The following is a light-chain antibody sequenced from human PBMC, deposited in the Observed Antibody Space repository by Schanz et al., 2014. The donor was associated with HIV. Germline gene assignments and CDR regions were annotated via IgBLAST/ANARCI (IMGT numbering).Light chain of an antibody. J-gene: IGKJ2*01. CDR1: QSVTSN. Sequence: EIVMTQSPATLSVSPGERATLSCRASQSVTSNLAWYQQKRDQPPRLVIYATSTRAAGIPDRFSGTGSGTDFTLTISRLEPEDFAVYYCQQYGSSPQYTFGQGTKLEIK. CDR2: ATS. V-gene: IGKV3-20*01. CDR3: QQYGSSPQYT.